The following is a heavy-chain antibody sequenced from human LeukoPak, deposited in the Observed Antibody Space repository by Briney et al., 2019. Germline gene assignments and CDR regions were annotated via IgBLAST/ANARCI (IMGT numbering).Heavy chain of an antibody. D-gene: IGHD3-10*01. CDR3: ARALLGSFMDV. Sequence: GGSLRLSCAGPGFTFSRYWMSWVRHAPGKGLEWVANIKQDGSEKYYVDSVRGRFTISRDNAKNSMYLQMNSLRVEDTAVYYCARALLGSFMDVWGKGTTVTVSS. V-gene: IGHV3-7*01. CDR1: GFTFSRYW. J-gene: IGHJ6*04. CDR2: IKQDGSEK.